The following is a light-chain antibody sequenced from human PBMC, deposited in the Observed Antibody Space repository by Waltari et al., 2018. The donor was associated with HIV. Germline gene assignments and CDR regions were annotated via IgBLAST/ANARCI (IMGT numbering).Light chain of an antibody. J-gene: IGLJ3*02. Sequence: QSVMTQPPSASWTPGQRVTISCSGSSSNLGRNHVTWYQQLPGTTPKLLIYRNNQRPSGVPDRFSGSKSGTSASLAISGLRSEDEADYYCAAWDDSLSGSWVFGGGTQVTVL. V-gene: IGLV1-47*01. CDR1: SSNLGRNH. CDR3: AAWDDSLSGSWV. CDR2: RNN.